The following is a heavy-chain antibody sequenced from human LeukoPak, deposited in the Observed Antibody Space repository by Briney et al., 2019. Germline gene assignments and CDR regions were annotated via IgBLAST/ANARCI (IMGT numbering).Heavy chain of an antibody. CDR3: VSSIPVPVAGLNYFDF. J-gene: IGHJ4*02. V-gene: IGHV3-48*03. CDR2: IGTTGTTV. Sequence: GGSLRLSCVASGITFSHYEMNWVRQSPGMGLEWLAFIGTTGTTVYYADSVKGRLTISRDNAKASLSLHMNSLRAEDTAIYYCVSSIPVPVAGLNYFDFWGQGTLVTVSS. D-gene: IGHD2-15*01. CDR1: GITFSHYE.